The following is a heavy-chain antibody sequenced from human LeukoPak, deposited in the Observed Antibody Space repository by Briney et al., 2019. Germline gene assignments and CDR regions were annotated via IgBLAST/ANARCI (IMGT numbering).Heavy chain of an antibody. CDR2: IYYSGRT. CDR3: ARGFYSPHY. D-gene: IGHD4-11*01. V-gene: IGHV4-59*01. Sequence: SETLSLTCTVSGGSISSDYWSWVRQPPGKGLEWIGYIYYSGRTYYNPSLKSRITISVDTSKNQFSLKLSSVTAADTAVYYCARGFYSPHYWGQGTLVSVSS. J-gene: IGHJ4*02. CDR1: GGSISSDY.